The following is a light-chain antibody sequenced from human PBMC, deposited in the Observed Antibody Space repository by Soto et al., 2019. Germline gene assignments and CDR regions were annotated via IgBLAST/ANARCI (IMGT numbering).Light chain of an antibody. V-gene: IGKV3-15*01. CDR1: QSVSSN. CDR3: QQYNNWPPIN. Sequence: IVMTHSPATLSVSPGERATLSCRASQSVSSNLAWYQQKPGQAPRLLIYGASTRATGIPARFSGSGSGTEFTLTIGSLQSEDFAVYYCQQYNNWPPINFGQGTRLEI. J-gene: IGKJ5*01. CDR2: GAS.